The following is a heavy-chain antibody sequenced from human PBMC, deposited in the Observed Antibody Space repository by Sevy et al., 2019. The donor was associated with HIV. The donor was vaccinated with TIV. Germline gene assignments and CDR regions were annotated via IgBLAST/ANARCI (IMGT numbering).Heavy chain of an antibody. D-gene: IGHD5-12*01. CDR1: GFTFSNYG. V-gene: IGHV3-30*18. Sequence: GGSLRLSCAASGFTFSNYGMHWVRQAPGKGLEWEALISDDEEHKYSADSVKGRFTISRDNSKNTLYLQMHSLRAEDTAVYYCAKDLKRYSGYGRNYHYYGMNLWGQGTTVTVSS. CDR2: ISDDEEHK. J-gene: IGHJ6*02. CDR3: AKDLKRYSGYGRNYHYYGMNL.